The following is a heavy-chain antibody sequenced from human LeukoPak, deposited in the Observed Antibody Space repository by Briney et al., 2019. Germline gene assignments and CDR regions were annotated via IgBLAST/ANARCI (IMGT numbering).Heavy chain of an antibody. CDR3: SSVYGSGWYAVDY. Sequence: GGALRLSCAASGFRFSSYSMNWVRQAPGKGLEWVASISSSSSYTYYPHQVNGRFTISRVNAKNSLYLQTNSLSAEDTAVYYVSSVYGSGWYAVDYWGQGTLVTVSS. D-gene: IGHD6-19*01. V-gene: IGHV3-21*01. CDR2: ISSSSSYT. J-gene: IGHJ4*02. CDR1: GFRFSSYS.